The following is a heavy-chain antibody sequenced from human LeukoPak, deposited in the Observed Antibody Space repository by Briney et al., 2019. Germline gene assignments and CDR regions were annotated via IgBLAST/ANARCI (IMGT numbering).Heavy chain of an antibody. CDR2: ISSSSSHI. CDR1: GFIFSNYR. J-gene: IGHJ3*02. CDR3: ARDRGSGSDKAFDI. Sequence: GGSLRLSCAASGFIFSNYRMNWVRQAPGKGLEWVSSISSSSSHIYYADSVKGRFTISRDNAKNSLYLQMNSLRAEDTAVYYSARDRGSGSDKAFDIWGQGTMVTVSS. D-gene: IGHD1-26*01. V-gene: IGHV3-21*01.